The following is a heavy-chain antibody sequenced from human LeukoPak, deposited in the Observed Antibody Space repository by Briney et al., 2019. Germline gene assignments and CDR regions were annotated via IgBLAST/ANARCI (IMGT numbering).Heavy chain of an antibody. D-gene: IGHD6-19*01. J-gene: IGHJ4*02. Sequence: GGSLRLSCAASVFTFSSYAMSWVRQAPGKGLEWVLAISGSGGSTYYADSVKGRFTISRDNSKNTLYLQMNSLRAEDTAVYYCAKTRIAVAGPYYSDYWGQGTLVTVSS. CDR1: VFTFSSYA. CDR2: ISGSGGST. V-gene: IGHV3-23*01. CDR3: AKTRIAVAGPYYSDY.